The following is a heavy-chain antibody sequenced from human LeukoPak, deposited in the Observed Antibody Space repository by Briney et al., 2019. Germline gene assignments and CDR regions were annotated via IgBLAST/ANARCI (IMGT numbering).Heavy chain of an antibody. D-gene: IGHD5-12*01. Sequence: PSETLSPTCTVSRGSISGSIRSYSWSWLRQPPGKGLEWIGYISSSGSVNDNPSLRSRVTISVDTSKNQFFLNLSSVSAADTAVYYCARIPLGYSGAYYFDYWGQGTLVTVSP. CDR2: ISSSGSV. V-gene: IGHV4-4*09. J-gene: IGHJ4*02. CDR3: ARIPLGYSGAYYFDY. CDR1: RGSISGSIRSYS.